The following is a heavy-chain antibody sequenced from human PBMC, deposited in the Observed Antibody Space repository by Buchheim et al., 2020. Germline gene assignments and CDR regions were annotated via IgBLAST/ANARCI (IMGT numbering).Heavy chain of an antibody. CDR1: GFTLNTHG. CDR3: AREYYGSGTYSKKGGGMDV. J-gene: IGHJ6*02. Sequence: QVQLVESGGGVVQPGTSLRLSCAASGFTLNTHGIHWVRQAPGKGLEWVAVMWSGGRNEYYADSVKGRFTVSRDTSKNTLYLQMNSLRAEDTAVYYCAREYYGSGTYSKKGGGMDVWGQGTT. CDR2: MWSGGRNE. D-gene: IGHD3-10*01. V-gene: IGHV3-33*01.